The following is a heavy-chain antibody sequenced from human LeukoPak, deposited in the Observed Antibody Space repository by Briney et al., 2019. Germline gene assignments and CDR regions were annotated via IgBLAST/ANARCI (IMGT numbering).Heavy chain of an antibody. CDR1: GYTLTNNY. V-gene: IGHV1-46*01. CDR3: ARGYDTLTGSLDY. D-gene: IGHD3-9*01. CDR2: INPRDHSS. J-gene: IGHJ4*02. Sequence: GASVKVSCKASGYTLTNNYMHWVRQAPGQGLEWMGMINPRDHSSTYAQSFQGRVTLTSDTSTNRAYMELSSLKSEDTAVYYCARGYDTLTGSLDYWGRGTLVTVTS.